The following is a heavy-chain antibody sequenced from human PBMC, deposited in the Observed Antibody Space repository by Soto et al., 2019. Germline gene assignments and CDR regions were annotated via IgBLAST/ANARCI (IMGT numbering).Heavy chain of an antibody. Sequence: SETLSLTCTVSGGSISSSSYYWGWIRQPPGKGLEWIGSIYYSGGTYYNPSLKSRVTISVDTSKNQFSLKLSSVTAADTVVYYCARQLSGWYVLDYWGQGTLVTVSS. D-gene: IGHD6-19*01. V-gene: IGHV4-39*01. CDR3: ARQLSGWYVLDY. J-gene: IGHJ4*02. CDR1: GGSISSSSYY. CDR2: IYYSGGT.